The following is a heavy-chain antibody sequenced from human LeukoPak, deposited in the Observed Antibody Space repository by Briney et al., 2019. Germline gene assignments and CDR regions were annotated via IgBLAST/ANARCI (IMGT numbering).Heavy chain of an antibody. J-gene: IGHJ3*02. D-gene: IGHD2-8*02. CDR1: GYTFTNYF. CDR3: AISGGHGDFDI. CDR2: INPSGGST. Sequence: ASVKVSCKASGYTFTNYFMHWGRQAPGQGLEWMGIINPSGGSTTYAQKFQGRVTMTRDTSTSTVYMELSSLGSEDTALYYCAISGGHGDFDIWGQGTMVAVSS. V-gene: IGHV1-46*01.